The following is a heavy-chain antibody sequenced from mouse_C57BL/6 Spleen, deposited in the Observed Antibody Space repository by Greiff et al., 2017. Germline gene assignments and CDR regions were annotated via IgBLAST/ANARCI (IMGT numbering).Heavy chain of an antibody. Sequence: QVQLKESGAELVRPGASVKLSCKASGYTFTDYYINWVKQRPGQGLEWIARIYPGSGNTYYNEKFKGKATLTAEKSSSTAYMQLSSLTSEDSAVYFCARGGAHGSSGVAYWGQGTLVTVSA. CDR1: GYTFTDYY. V-gene: IGHV1-76*01. J-gene: IGHJ3*01. CDR2: IYPGSGNT. CDR3: ARGGAHGSSGVAY. D-gene: IGHD1-1*01.